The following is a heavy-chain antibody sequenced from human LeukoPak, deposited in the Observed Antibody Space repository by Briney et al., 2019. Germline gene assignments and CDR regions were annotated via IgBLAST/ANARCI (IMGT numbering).Heavy chain of an antibody. V-gene: IGHV3-23*01. Sequence: GGSLRLSCAASGFTFSSYAMSWVRQAPGKGLEWVSAISGSGGSKYYADSVKGRFTISRDNSKNTLYLQMNSLRGEDTAVYYCAKDSLRERIVGSTTRGVNDYWGQGTLVTVSS. CDR1: GFTFSSYA. CDR2: ISGSGGSK. J-gene: IGHJ4*02. D-gene: IGHD1-26*01. CDR3: AKDSLRERIVGSTTRGVNDY.